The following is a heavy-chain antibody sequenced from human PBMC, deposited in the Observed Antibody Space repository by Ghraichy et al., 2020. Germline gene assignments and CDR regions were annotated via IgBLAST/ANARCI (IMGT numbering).Heavy chain of an antibody. D-gene: IGHD3-16*01. Sequence: SETLSLTCTVSGYTISSGYYWGWIRQPPGKGLEWIGTIYRDERNYYNPSLESRITISVEMSKNQFSLRLSSVTAADTAVYYCARHDSYGYTGYIHFDYWGQGNLVTVSS. CDR2: IYRDERN. CDR1: GYTISSGYY. J-gene: IGHJ4*02. V-gene: IGHV4-38-2*02. CDR3: ARHDSYGYTGYIHFDY.